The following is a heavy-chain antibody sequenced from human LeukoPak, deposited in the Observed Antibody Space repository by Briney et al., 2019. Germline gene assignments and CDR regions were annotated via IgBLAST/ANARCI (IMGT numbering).Heavy chain of an antibody. Sequence: SETLSLTCTASGGSISSHYWSWIRQPPGKGLEWIGYIYDSGSTNYNPSLKSRVTISIDTSKNQFSLKLSSVTAADTTIYYCARVGGTNYYYYGMDVWGQGTTVTVSS. CDR2: IYDSGST. V-gene: IGHV4-59*11. CDR3: ARVGGTNYYYYGMDV. D-gene: IGHD1-26*01. CDR1: GGSISSHY. J-gene: IGHJ6*02.